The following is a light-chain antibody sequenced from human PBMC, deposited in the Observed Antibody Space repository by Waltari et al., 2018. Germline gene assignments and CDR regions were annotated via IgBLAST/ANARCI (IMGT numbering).Light chain of an antibody. CDR1: QSLLHRNGYKS. J-gene: IGKJ2*01. V-gene: IGKV2-28*01. CDR3: MQAVQTPHT. Sequence: DIVMTQSPVSLTVTPGEPASISCRSSQSLLHRNGYKSLDWYVPKPGQSPHLLIYLVSSRASGVPDRFSGSGSGTDFTLEISRVEAEDVGIYYCMQAVQTPHTFGQGTKLEIK. CDR2: LVS.